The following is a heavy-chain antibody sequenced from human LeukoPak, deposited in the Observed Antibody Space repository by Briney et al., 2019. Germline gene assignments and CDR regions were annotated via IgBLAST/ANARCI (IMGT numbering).Heavy chain of an antibody. V-gene: IGHV1-46*01. CDR3: ARDPYYYDSSGYYPLDY. D-gene: IGHD3-22*01. Sequence: ASVKVSCKASGYTFTSYYMHWVRPAPEQGLEWMGIINPSGGSTSYAQKFQGRVTMTRDTSTSTVYMELSSLRSEDTAVYYCARDPYYYDSSGYYPLDYWGQGTLVTVSS. J-gene: IGHJ4*02. CDR2: INPSGGST. CDR1: GYTFTSYY.